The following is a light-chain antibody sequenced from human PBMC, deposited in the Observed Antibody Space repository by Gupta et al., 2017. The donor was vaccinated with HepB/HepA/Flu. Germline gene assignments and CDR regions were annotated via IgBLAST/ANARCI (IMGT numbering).Light chain of an antibody. CDR3: AAWDDSLNGRV. CDR1: SSNIGSNT. J-gene: IGLJ2*01. CDR2: KNN. V-gene: IGLV1-44*01. Sequence: SVLTQPPPASGTPAQRVTTSCSGSSSNIGSNTVNWYQQLPGTAPKLLIYKNNQRPSGVPDRFSGSKSGTSASLAISGLQSEDEADYYCAAWDDSLNGRVFGGGTKLTVI.